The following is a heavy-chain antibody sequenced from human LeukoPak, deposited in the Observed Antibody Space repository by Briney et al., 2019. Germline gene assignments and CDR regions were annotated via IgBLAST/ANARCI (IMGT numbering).Heavy chain of an antibody. Sequence: QTGGSLRLSCVASGFTVSSNYMSWVRHAPGKGREWVSAIFSGGSTFYADSVTRRFTLSRDNSKNTVYLEMNSLRAEDTAVYYCARDLKTSGWYGDFDYWGQGTLVTVSS. CDR2: IFSGGST. J-gene: IGHJ4*02. V-gene: IGHV3-53*01. D-gene: IGHD6-19*01. CDR1: GFTVSSNY. CDR3: ARDLKTSGWYGDFDY.